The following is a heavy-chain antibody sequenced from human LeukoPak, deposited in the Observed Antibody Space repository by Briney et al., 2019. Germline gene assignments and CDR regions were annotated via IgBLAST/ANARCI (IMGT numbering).Heavy chain of an antibody. CDR1: GFTSSSYG. J-gene: IGHJ4*02. D-gene: IGHD2-15*01. CDR3: ASRYCSGDSCYSAFDY. V-gene: IGHV3-23*01. Sequence: PGGSLRLSCAASGFTSSSYGMSWVRQAPGKGLEWISAINDGSSITKYADSVKGRLTISRDNSKNTLYLQMNSLRAEDTAVYYCASRYCSGDSCYSAFDYWGQGTLVTVSS. CDR2: INDGSSIT.